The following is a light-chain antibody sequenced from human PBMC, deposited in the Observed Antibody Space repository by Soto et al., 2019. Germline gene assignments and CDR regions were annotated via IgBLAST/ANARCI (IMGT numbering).Light chain of an antibody. V-gene: IGLV2-14*01. CDR3: SSYTSSSTLV. CDR2: EVS. Sequence: QSALTQPPSVSGAPGQRVTISCTGTSSDVGAYNYVSWYQQHPGKAPKLMIYEVSNRPSGVSNRFSGSKSGNTASLTISGLQAEDEADYYCSSYTSSSTLVFGGGTKLTVL. CDR1: SSDVGAYNY. J-gene: IGLJ2*01.